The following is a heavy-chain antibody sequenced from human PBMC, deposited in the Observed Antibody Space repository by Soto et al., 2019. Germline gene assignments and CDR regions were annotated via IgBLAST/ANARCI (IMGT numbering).Heavy chain of an antibody. CDR1: GFTFSSYS. J-gene: IGHJ4*02. V-gene: IGHV3-48*02. CDR2: ISNDDI. Sequence: PGGSLRLSCAASGFTFSSYSMNWVRQPPGKGLEWVSYISNDDIYYADSVKGRFTISRDNAKNSLYLQMDSLRNEDTAVYYCVRDHSWSFDYWGQGTLVTVSS. CDR3: VRDHSWSFDY. D-gene: IGHD2-8*02.